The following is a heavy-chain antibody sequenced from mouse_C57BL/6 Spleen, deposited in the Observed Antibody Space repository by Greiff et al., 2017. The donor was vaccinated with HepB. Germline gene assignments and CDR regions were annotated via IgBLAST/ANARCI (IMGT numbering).Heavy chain of an antibody. V-gene: IGHV1-82*01. CDR3: AHLFDY. Sequence: VKLMESGPELVKPGASVKISCKASGYAFSSSWMNWVKQRPGKGLEWIGRIYPGDGDTNYNGKFKGKATLTADKSSSTAYMQLSSLTSEDSAVYFCAHLFDYWGQGTTLTVSS. CDR1: GYAFSSSW. J-gene: IGHJ2*01. CDR2: IYPGDGDT.